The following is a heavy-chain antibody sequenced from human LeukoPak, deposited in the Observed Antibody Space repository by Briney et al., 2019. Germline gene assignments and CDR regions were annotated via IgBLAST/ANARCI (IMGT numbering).Heavy chain of an antibody. CDR3: ARDWIEWYDSSGYPPGGY. D-gene: IGHD3-22*01. V-gene: IGHV4-39*07. CDR1: GGSISSSSYY. J-gene: IGHJ4*02. Sequence: PSETLSLTCTVSGGSISSSSYYWGWIRQPPGKGLEWIGSIYHSGSTYYNPSLKSRVTISVDTSKNQFSLKLSSVTAADTAVYYCARDWIEWYDSSGYPPGGYWGQGTLVTVSS. CDR2: IYHSGST.